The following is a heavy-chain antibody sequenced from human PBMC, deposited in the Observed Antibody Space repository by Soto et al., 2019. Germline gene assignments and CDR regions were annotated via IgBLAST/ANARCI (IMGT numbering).Heavy chain of an antibody. Sequence: EVQLLESGGGLLQPGGSLRLSCAASGFTFSSYAMSWVRQAPGKGLEWVSVISGSGGITYYSASVKGRFTIYRDRSKHTLYLQMNSLRAEDTAVYYCARRSSGWYFDYWGQGTLVTGSS. J-gene: IGHJ4*02. CDR3: ARRSSGWYFDY. V-gene: IGHV3-23*01. CDR1: GFTFSSYA. D-gene: IGHD6-19*01. CDR2: ISGSGGIT.